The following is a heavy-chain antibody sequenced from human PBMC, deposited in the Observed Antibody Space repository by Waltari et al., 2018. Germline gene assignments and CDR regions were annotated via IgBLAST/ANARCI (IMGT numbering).Heavy chain of an antibody. J-gene: IGHJ4*02. CDR1: GGSFTTNY. CDR2: IYHTGSP. Sequence: QVQLKQWGAGLLKISETLSLTCEVSGGSFTTNYWSWIRQSPGKGLEWIGEIYHTGSPNYNPSLQNRVTISVDRSKSLFSLEVTSITAADAAIYYCARVKSGFDSWGQGTVVTVSS. V-gene: IGHV4-34*01. CDR3: ARVKSGFDS.